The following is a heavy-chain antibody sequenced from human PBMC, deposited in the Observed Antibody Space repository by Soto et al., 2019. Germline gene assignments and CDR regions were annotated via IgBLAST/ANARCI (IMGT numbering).Heavy chain of an antibody. V-gene: IGHV3-30-3*01. CDR1: GFTFSSYA. CDR2: ISYDGSNK. D-gene: IGHD3-22*01. Sequence: QVQLVESGGGVVQPGRSLRLSCAASGFTFSSYAMHWVRQAPGKGLEWVAVISYDGSNKYYADSVKGRFTISRDNSKNTLYLQMNSLRAEDTAVYCCARDSGRITMIVVVRDLDYWGQGTLVTVSS. CDR3: ARDSGRITMIVVVRDLDY. J-gene: IGHJ4*02.